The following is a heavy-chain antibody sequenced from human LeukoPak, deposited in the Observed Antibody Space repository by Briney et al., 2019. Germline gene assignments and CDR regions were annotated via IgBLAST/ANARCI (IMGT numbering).Heavy chain of an antibody. CDR3: ARGLTYYDFWSGYPPDYYGMGV. V-gene: IGHV3-33*01. Sequence: GGSLRLSCAASGFTFSSYGMHWVRQAPGKGLEWVAVIWYDGSNKYYAASSKGRFPISTDNSKNTLYLQMNSLRAEDTAVYYCARGLTYYDFWSGYPPDYYGMGVWGQGTTVTVSS. J-gene: IGHJ6*02. D-gene: IGHD3-3*01. CDR2: IWYDGSNK. CDR1: GFTFSSYG.